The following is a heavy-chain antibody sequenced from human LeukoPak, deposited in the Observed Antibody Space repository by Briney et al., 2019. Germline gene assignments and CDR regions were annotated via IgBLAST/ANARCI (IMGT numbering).Heavy chain of an antibody. CDR3: ARDQERIDCSSTSCFYYYYGMDV. J-gene: IGHJ6*02. V-gene: IGHV3-30-3*01. Sequence: GGSLRLSCAASGFTFSSYAMHWVRQAPGKGLEWVAVISYDGSNKYYADSVKGRFTISRDNSKNTLYLQMNSLRAEDTAVYYCARDQERIDCSSTSCFYYYYGMDVWGQGTTVTVSS. D-gene: IGHD2-2*01. CDR1: GFTFSSYA. CDR2: ISYDGSNK.